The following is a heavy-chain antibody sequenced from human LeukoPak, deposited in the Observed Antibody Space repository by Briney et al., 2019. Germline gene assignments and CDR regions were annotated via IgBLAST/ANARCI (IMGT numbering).Heavy chain of an antibody. J-gene: IGHJ3*02. CDR1: GGSISSSNW. Sequence: PSETLSLTCTVSGGSISSSNWWSWVRQPPGKGLECIGDIYHLGATNYNPSLKSRVTISVDTSKNQFSLKLSSVTAADTAVYYCARIGMTTVTTSAFDIWGQGTMVTVSS. D-gene: IGHD4-17*01. V-gene: IGHV4-4*02. CDR2: IYHLGAT. CDR3: ARIGMTTVTTSAFDI.